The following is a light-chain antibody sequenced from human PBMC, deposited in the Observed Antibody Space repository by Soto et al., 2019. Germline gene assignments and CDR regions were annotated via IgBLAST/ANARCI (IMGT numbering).Light chain of an antibody. Sequence: EIVLTQSPGTLSLSPGERATLSCRASQSVSSNYLAWYQRKPGQAPRLLIYGASSRAIDIPNRFSGSGSGTDFTLTITRLEPEEFSVYYCQQYGSSPPTLGQGTKVEI. V-gene: IGKV3-20*01. CDR3: QQYGSSPPT. CDR2: GAS. CDR1: QSVSSNY. J-gene: IGKJ1*01.